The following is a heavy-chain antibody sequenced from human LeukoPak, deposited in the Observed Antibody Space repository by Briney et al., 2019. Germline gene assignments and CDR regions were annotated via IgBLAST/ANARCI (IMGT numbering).Heavy chain of an antibody. CDR1: GGSFSAYY. Sequence: SETLSLTCAVYGGSFSAYYWSWIRQPPEKGLEWIGEINHSGSTNYNPSLKSRVTISVDTSKNQFPLKLSSVTAADTAVYSCARGPDIVLMVYAVRFDYWGQGTLVTVSS. J-gene: IGHJ4*02. CDR2: INHSGST. V-gene: IGHV4-34*01. D-gene: IGHD2-8*01. CDR3: ARGPDIVLMVYAVRFDY.